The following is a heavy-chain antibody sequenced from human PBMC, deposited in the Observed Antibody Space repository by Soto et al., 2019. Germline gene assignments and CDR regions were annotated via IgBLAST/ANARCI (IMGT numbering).Heavy chain of an antibody. Sequence: QVQLVQSGAEVKKPGASVKVSCKTSGYTFTSYHISWVRPAPVQGLEWMGWISAYNTNTNYAQKFQGRVTMTTDTLTSTAYMELRSLRSDDTAVYYCARDTPPTDYWGQGTLVTVSS. J-gene: IGHJ4*02. V-gene: IGHV1-18*01. CDR2: ISAYNTNT. CDR1: GYTFTSYH. CDR3: ARDTPPTDY.